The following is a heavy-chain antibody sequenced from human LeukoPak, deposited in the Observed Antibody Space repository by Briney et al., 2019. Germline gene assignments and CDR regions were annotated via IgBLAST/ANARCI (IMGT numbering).Heavy chain of an antibody. J-gene: IGHJ4*02. CDR3: ARAQYYYDSSGYGFDY. Sequence: PGGSLRLSCAASGFTFSSYSMNWVRQAPGKGLEWVSSISSSSSYIYYADSVKGRFTISRDNAKNSLYLQMNSLRAEDTAVYYCARAQYYYDSSGYGFDYWGQGTLVTVSS. CDR1: GFTFSSYS. D-gene: IGHD3-22*01. V-gene: IGHV3-21*01. CDR2: ISSSSSYI.